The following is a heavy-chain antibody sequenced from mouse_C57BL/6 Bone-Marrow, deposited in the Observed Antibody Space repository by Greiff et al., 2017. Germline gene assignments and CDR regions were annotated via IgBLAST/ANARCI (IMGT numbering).Heavy chain of an antibody. Sequence: VQGVESGAELARPGASVKLSCKASGYTFTSYGISWVKQRTGQGLEWIGEIYPRSGNTYYNEKFKGKATLTADKSSSTAYMELRSLTSEDSAVYFCARWDDYDPAWFAYWGQGTLVTVSA. V-gene: IGHV1-81*01. CDR1: GYTFTSYG. CDR2: IYPRSGNT. D-gene: IGHD2-4*01. J-gene: IGHJ3*01. CDR3: ARWDDYDPAWFAY.